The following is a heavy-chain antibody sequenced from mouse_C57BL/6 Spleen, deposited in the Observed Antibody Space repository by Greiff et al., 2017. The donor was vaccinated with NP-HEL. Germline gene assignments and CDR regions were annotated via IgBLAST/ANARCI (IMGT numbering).Heavy chain of an antibody. CDR1: GFTFSSYA. V-gene: IGHV5-9-1*02. D-gene: IGHD2-2*01. J-gene: IGHJ4*01. Sequence: DVKLVESGEGLVKPGGSLKLSCAASGFTFSSYAMSWVRQTPEKRLEWVAYISSGGDYIYYADTVKGRFTISRDNARNTLYLQMSSLKSEDTAMYYCTREGGYYGYDKVAMDYWGQGTSVTVSS. CDR3: TREGGYYGYDKVAMDY. CDR2: ISSGGDYI.